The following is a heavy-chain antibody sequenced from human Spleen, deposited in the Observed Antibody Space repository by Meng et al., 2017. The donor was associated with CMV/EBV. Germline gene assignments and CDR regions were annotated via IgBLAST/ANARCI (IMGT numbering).Heavy chain of an antibody. J-gene: IGHJ3*02. Sequence: GESLKISCVASGFTFNKYWMSWLRQVPGKGLEWVANIKQDGSEKYYVDSVKGRFTFSRDNAKSSLYLQMNSLRAEDTAVYYCARGGIGDSGFDIWGQGTMVTVSS. CDR2: IKQDGSEK. CDR3: ARGGIGDSGFDI. V-gene: IGHV3-7*01. D-gene: IGHD4-17*01. CDR1: GFTFNKYW.